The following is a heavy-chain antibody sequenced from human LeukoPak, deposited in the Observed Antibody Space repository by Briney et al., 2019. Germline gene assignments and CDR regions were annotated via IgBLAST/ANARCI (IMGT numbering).Heavy chain of an antibody. V-gene: IGHV3-48*01. D-gene: IGHD3-9*01. CDR3: AKGLRYLSFNDAFDI. CDR2: ISSLSGTR. CDR1: GLTFSSYS. Sequence: PGGSLRLSCATSGLTFSSYSMNWVRQAPGKGLEWVSFISSLSGTRDYADSVRGRFTISRDNAKNSLYLHMDSLRSEDTAVYYCAKGLRYLSFNDAFDIWGQGTMVTVSS. J-gene: IGHJ3*02.